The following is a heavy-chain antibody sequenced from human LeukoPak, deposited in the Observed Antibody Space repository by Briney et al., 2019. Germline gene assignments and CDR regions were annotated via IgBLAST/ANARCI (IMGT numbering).Heavy chain of an antibody. D-gene: IGHD4-23*01. J-gene: IGHJ3*02. CDR1: GFTFSSYA. CDR2: ISYDGSNK. Sequence: GGSLRLSCAASGFTFSSYAMHWVRQTPGKGLEWVAVISYDGSNKYYADSVKGRFTISRDNSKNTLYLQMNSLRAEDTAVYYCAKDGGERAFDIWGQGTMVTVSS. V-gene: IGHV3-30*04. CDR3: AKDGGERAFDI.